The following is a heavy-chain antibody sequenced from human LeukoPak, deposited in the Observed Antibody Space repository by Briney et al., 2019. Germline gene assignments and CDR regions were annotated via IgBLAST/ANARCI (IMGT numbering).Heavy chain of an antibody. J-gene: IGHJ5*02. Sequence: SETLSLTCTVSGGSISSYYWSWIRQPPGKGLEWIGYTYYSGSTNYNPSLKSRVTISVDTSKNQFSLKLSSVTAADTAVHYCARSIVVVPAGLFDPWGQGTLVTVSS. V-gene: IGHV4-59*01. D-gene: IGHD2-2*01. CDR1: GGSISSYY. CDR2: TYYSGST. CDR3: ARSIVVVPAGLFDP.